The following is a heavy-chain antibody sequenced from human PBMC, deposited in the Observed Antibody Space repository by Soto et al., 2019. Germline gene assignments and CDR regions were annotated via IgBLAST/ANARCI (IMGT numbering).Heavy chain of an antibody. CDR1: GFTFSSYA. CDR2: ISGSGGST. J-gene: IGHJ4*02. Sequence: EVQLLESGGGLVQPGGSLRLSCAASGFTFSSYAMSWVRQAPGKGLEWVSGISGSGGSTNYADSVKGRFTISRDNSKNTLYLQMNSLRADDTAVYYCAKDQGTSSLWWLDYWGQGTLVTVSS. CDR3: AKDQGTSSLWWLDY. V-gene: IGHV3-23*01. D-gene: IGHD2-2*01.